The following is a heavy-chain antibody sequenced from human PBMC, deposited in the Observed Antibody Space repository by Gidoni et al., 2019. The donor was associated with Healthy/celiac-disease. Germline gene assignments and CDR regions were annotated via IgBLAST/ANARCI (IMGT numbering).Heavy chain of an antibody. Sequence: QVQLVESGGGVVQPGRSLRLSCAASGFTFSSYGMHWVRQAPGKGLEWVAVISYDGSNKYYADSVKGRFTISRDNSKNTLYLQMNSLRAEDTAVYYCAKDRGVQLWSLTFDYWGQGTLVTVSS. J-gene: IGHJ4*02. D-gene: IGHD5-18*01. CDR2: ISYDGSNK. CDR1: GFTFSSYG. V-gene: IGHV3-30*18. CDR3: AKDRGVQLWSLTFDY.